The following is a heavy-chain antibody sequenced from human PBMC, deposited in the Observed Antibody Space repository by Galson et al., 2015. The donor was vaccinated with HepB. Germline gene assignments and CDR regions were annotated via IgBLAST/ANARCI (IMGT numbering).Heavy chain of an antibody. D-gene: IGHD3-3*01. V-gene: IGHV4-31*03. CDR1: GGSISSGGYY. J-gene: IGHJ5*02. CDR2: IYYSGST. CDR3: ARVRFLEWLFDWGVEQNWFDP. Sequence: LSLTCTVSGGSISSGGYYWSWIRQHPGKGLEWIGYIYYSGSTYYNPSLKSRVTISVDTSKNQFSLKLSSVTAADTAVYYCARVRFLEWLFDWGVEQNWFDPWGQGTLVTVSS.